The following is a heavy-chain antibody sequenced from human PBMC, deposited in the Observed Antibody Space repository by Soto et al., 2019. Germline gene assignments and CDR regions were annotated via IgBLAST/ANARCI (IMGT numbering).Heavy chain of an antibody. CDR1: GGSMSGYY. Sequence: QVRLQESGPGMVKPWETLSLTCSVSGGSMSGYYWNWIRQPAGKGLEWIGRVYGSGGTNYNPSLKSRVTMSRDTSKRSFSLKLTSVTAADTAVYYCARGAVAGVDYGMDVWGQGTTVTVSS. CDR2: VYGSGGT. CDR3: ARGAVAGVDYGMDV. V-gene: IGHV4-4*07. J-gene: IGHJ6*02. D-gene: IGHD6-19*01.